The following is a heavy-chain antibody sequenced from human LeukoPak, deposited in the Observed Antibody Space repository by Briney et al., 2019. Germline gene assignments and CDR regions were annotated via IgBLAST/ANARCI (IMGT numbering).Heavy chain of an antibody. V-gene: IGHV1-46*01. CDR1: GYTFTSYY. CDR2: INPSGGST. J-gene: IGHJ6*02. D-gene: IGHD2-21*02. Sequence: ASVKVSCKASGYTFTSYYMHWVRQAPGQGLEWMGIINPSGGSTSYAQKFQGRVTMTRDTSTSTVYMELSSLRSEDTAVYYCARDSVYCGGDCYNPVLLYGMDVWGQGPTVTVS. CDR3: ARDSVYCGGDCYNPVLLYGMDV.